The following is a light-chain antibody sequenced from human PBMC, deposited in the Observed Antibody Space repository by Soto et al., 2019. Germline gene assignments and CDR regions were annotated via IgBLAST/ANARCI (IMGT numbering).Light chain of an antibody. CDR1: SSNIESNY. J-gene: IGLJ2*01. CDR3: TVWDDSLRGRL. CDR2: RNN. V-gene: IGLV1-47*01. Sequence: QSVLTQPPSASGTPGQRVTISCSGSSSNIESNYVYWYQQLPGTAPRLLIYRNNQRPSGVPDRFSVSKSGTSASLAISALRSEDEADYYCTVWDDSLRGRLFGGGTKLTVL.